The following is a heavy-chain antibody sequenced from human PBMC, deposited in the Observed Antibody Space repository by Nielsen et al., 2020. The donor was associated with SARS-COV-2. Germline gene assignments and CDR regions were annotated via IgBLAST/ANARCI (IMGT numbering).Heavy chain of an antibody. J-gene: IGHJ5*02. CDR2: IYTSGST. Sequence: SETLSFTCTVSGGSISSGSYYWSWIRQPAGKGLEWIGRIYTSGSTNYNPSLKSRVTISVDTSKNQFSLKLSSVTAADTAVYYCARAPGYYGSGSYYRPVWFDPWGQGTLVTVSS. V-gene: IGHV4-61*02. D-gene: IGHD3-10*01. CDR1: GGSISSGSYY. CDR3: ARAPGYYGSGSYYRPVWFDP.